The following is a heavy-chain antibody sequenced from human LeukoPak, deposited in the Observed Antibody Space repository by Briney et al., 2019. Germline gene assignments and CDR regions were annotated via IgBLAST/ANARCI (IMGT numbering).Heavy chain of an antibody. CDR3: VRVNYVSSGWGAPFDS. Sequence: GGSLRLSCAASGFTFTTYTMSWVRQVPGKGLEWISYITSGNTIYYADSVKGRFTISRDNAKNSLYLQMSSLRAEDTAVYYCVRVNYVSSGWGAPFDSWGQGTLVTVSS. CDR1: GFTFTTYT. V-gene: IGHV3-48*04. CDR2: ITSGNTI. D-gene: IGHD1-7*01. J-gene: IGHJ4*02.